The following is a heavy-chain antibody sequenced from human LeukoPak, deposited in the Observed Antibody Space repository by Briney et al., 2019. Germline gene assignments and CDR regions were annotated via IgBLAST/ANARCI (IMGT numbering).Heavy chain of an antibody. CDR2: INPSGGST. CDR1: GYTFTNHY. Sequence: ASVKVSCKASGYTFTNHYMYWVRQAPGQGLEWMGIINPSGGSTSYAQKFQGRVTMTRDTSTRTVYMEVSSLRSEDTAVYYCARQGGYSSAIGMGYRGQGTLVTVSS. V-gene: IGHV1-46*01. CDR3: ARQGGYSSAIGMGY. D-gene: IGHD6-19*01. J-gene: IGHJ4*02.